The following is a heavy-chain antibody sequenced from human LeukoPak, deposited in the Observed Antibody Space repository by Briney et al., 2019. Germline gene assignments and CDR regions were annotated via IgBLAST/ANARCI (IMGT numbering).Heavy chain of an antibody. CDR3: AKSGEELAFDY. D-gene: IGHD1-26*01. Sequence: GGSLRLSCAASGFTFSSYGMHWVRQAPDKGLEWVAVISYDGSNKYYADSVKGRFTISRDNSKNTLYLQMNSLRAEDTAVYYCAKSGEELAFDYWGQGTLVTVSS. V-gene: IGHV3-30*18. CDR2: ISYDGSNK. CDR1: GFTFSSYG. J-gene: IGHJ4*02.